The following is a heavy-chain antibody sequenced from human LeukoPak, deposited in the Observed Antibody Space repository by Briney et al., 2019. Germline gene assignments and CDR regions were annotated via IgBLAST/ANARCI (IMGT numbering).Heavy chain of an antibody. CDR1: GFTFSSYW. D-gene: IGHD5-24*01. CDR2: IKQDGSEK. V-gene: IGHV3-7*01. CDR3: ARDWGLEMATISWFDP. Sequence: GGSLRLSCAASGFTFSSYWMSWVRQAPGKGLEWVANIKQDGSEKYYVDSVKGRFTISRDNAKNSLYLQMNSLRAEDTAVYYCARDWGLEMATISWFDPWGQGTLVTVSS. J-gene: IGHJ5*02.